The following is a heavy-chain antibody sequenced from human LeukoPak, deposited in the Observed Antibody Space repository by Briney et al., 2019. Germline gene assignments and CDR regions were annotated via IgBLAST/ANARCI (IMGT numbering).Heavy chain of an antibody. D-gene: IGHD3-22*01. CDR1: GFSFSNYG. CDR3: ARGRKYYYDSSGYYY. CDR2: ISYDGSNK. J-gene: IGHJ4*02. V-gene: IGHV3-30*03. Sequence: GGSLRLSCAASGFSFSNYGLHWVRQAPGRGLEWVAVISYDGSNKNYADSVKGRFTISRDNSKNTLYLQMNSLRAEDTAVYYCARGRKYYYDSSGYYYWGQGTLVTVSS.